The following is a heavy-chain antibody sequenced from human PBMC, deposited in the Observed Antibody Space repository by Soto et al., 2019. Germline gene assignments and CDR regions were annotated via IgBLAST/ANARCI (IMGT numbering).Heavy chain of an antibody. CDR2: ISGGGDRT. V-gene: IGHV3-23*01. Sequence: EVQLLESGGGLVQPGGSLRLSCVGSGFTFINYAMNWVRQTPGKGLEWVSTISGGGDRTFDADTVKGRFTISRDNSKNTVNLQMNGLRADDTAVYYCARKVLGSTSRPDWWYFDLWGRGTVVTVSS. CDR1: GFTFINYA. CDR3: ARKVLGSTSRPDWWYFDL. J-gene: IGHJ2*01. D-gene: IGHD2-2*01.